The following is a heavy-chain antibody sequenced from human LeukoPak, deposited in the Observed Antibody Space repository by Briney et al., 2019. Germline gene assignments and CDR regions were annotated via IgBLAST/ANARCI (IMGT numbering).Heavy chain of an antibody. D-gene: IGHD5-24*01. Sequence: PSETLSLTCTVSGGSISSYYWSWIRQPPGKGLEWIGYIYYSGSTNYNPSLKSRVTISVDTSKNQFSLKLSSVTAADTAVYYCARDTRWGFDYWGQGTLVTVSS. V-gene: IGHV4-59*01. CDR3: ARDTRWGFDY. CDR2: IYYSGST. CDR1: GGSISSYY. J-gene: IGHJ4*02.